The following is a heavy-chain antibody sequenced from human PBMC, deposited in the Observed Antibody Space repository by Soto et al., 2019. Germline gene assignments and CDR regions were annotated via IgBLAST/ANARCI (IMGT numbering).Heavy chain of an antibody. CDR2: ISGSGGST. V-gene: IGHV3-23*01. Sequence: GGSLRLSCAASGFTFSSYGMSWVRQAPGKGLEWVSVISGSGGSTYLADSVKGRFTISRDNSKDTLYLQMNSLRAEDTAVYYCARGYTSSGRGGFDVWAQGTMVTVSS. CDR1: GFTFSSYG. CDR3: ARGYTSSGRGGFDV. J-gene: IGHJ3*01. D-gene: IGHD2-2*02.